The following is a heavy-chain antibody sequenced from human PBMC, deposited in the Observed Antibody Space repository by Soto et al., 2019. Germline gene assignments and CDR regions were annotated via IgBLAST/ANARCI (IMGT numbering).Heavy chain of an antibody. D-gene: IGHD3-22*01. CDR2: IYHSGST. CDR3: ARGSGYYDSSGYYYLNDAFDI. Sequence: TLSLTCAVSGGSISSGIYSWSWIRQPPGKGLEWIGFIYHSGSTYYNPSLKSRVTISVDRSKNQFSLKLSSVTAADTAVYYCARGSGYYDSSGYYYLNDAFDIWGQGTMVTVSS. J-gene: IGHJ3*02. V-gene: IGHV4-30-2*01. CDR1: GGSISSGIYS.